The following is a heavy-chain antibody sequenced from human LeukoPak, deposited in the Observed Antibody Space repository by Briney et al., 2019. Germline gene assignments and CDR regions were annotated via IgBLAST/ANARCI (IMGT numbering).Heavy chain of an antibody. J-gene: IGHJ5*02. D-gene: IGHD3-10*01. V-gene: IGHV3-21*04. Sequence: GGSLRHSCVASGFTFSSYSMNWVRQAPGKGLEWVSSISSSSSYKYYTDSVKGRFTISRDNAKNSLYLQMNSLRAEDTAVYYCARSRGYYLDGWFDPWGQGTLVTVSS. CDR2: ISSSSSYK. CDR1: GFTFSSYS. CDR3: ARSRGYYLDGWFDP.